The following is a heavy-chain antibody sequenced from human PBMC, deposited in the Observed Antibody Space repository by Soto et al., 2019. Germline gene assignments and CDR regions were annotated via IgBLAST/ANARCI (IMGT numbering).Heavy chain of an antibody. CDR1: GDSISSGDW. Sequence: SETLSLTCAVSGDSISSGDWWTWVRQPPGERLEWIGEIFHSGTTNYNPSLKSRVTISVDKSKNQFSLKLSSVTAADTAVYYCARTLHCGGDCFSFDSWGQGTLVT. V-gene: IGHV4-4*02. J-gene: IGHJ4*02. CDR3: ARTLHCGGDCFSFDS. CDR2: IFHSGTT. D-gene: IGHD2-21*02.